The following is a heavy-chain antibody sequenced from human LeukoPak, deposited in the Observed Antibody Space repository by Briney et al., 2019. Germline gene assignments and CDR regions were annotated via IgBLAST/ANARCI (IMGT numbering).Heavy chain of an antibody. CDR1: GGTFSSYA. CDR2: IIPIFGTA. V-gene: IGHV1-69*05. Sequence: ASVKVSCKASGGTFSSYAISWVRQAPGQGLEWMGGIIPIFGTANYAQKFQGRVTITTDESTSTAYMELSSLRSEDTAVYYCARVSREYQLLNWFDPWGQGTLVTVSS. CDR3: ARVSREYQLLNWFDP. J-gene: IGHJ5*02. D-gene: IGHD2-2*01.